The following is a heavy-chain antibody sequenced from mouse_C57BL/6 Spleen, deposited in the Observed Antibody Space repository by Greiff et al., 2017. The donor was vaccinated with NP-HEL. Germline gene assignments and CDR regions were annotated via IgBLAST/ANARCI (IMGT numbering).Heavy chain of an antibody. Sequence: QVQLKESGPGLVQPSQSLSITCTVSGFSLTSYGVHWVRQSPGKGLEWLGVIWRGGSTDYNAAFMSRLSITKDNSKSQVFFKMNSLQADDAAIYYCAKGGANWDDYYAMDYWGQGTSVTVSS. J-gene: IGHJ4*01. D-gene: IGHD4-1*01. V-gene: IGHV2-5*01. CDR2: IWRGGST. CDR3: AKGGANWDDYYAMDY. CDR1: GFSLTSYG.